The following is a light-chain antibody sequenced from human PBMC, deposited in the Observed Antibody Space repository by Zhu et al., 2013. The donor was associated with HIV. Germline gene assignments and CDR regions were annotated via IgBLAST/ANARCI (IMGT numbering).Light chain of an antibody. V-gene: IGLV2-14*01. CDR2: EVK. J-gene: IGLJ2*01. CDR3: CSWAGTTTLWI. Sequence: QSALTQPASVSGSPGQSITISCTGSSSDVGGNNYVSWFQHHPGKAPKLIIYEVKNRPSGLSNRFSGSKSGNTASLTISGLQAEDEADYYCCSWAGTTTLWIFGGGTKLAVL. CDR1: SSDVGGNNY.